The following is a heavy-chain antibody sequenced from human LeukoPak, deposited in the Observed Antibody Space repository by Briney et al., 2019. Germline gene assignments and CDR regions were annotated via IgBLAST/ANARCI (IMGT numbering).Heavy chain of an antibody. J-gene: IGHJ5*02. D-gene: IGHD2-2*01. CDR2: SKPIFGTE. CDR3: AREPGDCSSTSCYFDP. V-gene: IGHV1-69*05. Sequence: SVKVSCKTSGGTFSSYVISSVRQAPGQGREWMGGSKPIFGTENYAQKFQNKVTITTDESKSTAYMKLSSLRSEDTAVYYCAREPGDCSSTSCYFDPWGQGTLVTVSS. CDR1: GGTFSSYV.